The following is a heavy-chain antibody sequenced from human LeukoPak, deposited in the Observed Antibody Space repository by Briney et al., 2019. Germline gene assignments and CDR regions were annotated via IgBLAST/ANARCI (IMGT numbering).Heavy chain of an antibody. Sequence: PGGSLRLSCAASGFTFSTYSMNWVRQAPGKGLEWVSYISSSSGSIYYADSVKGRFTISRDNAKNSLYLQMNSLRDEDTAVYYCAREGSYSYNWFDPWGQGTLVTVSS. J-gene: IGHJ5*02. D-gene: IGHD2-21*01. CDR2: ISSSSGSI. CDR3: AREGSYSYNWFDP. CDR1: GFTFSTYS. V-gene: IGHV3-48*02.